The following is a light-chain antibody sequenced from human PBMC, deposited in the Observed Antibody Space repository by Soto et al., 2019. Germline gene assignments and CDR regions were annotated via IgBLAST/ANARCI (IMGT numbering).Light chain of an antibody. CDR1: QSINKW. J-gene: IGKJ2*01. CDR2: DAA. V-gene: IGKV1-5*01. Sequence: IQMTQSPSTLSASVGDRVTITCRASQSINKWVAWFQQKSGRAPKLLIYDAATLQSGVPSRFSGTGSGTDFSLTISSLPPEDFATYDCQQYNIGYTFGQGTRLDIK. CDR3: QQYNIGYT.